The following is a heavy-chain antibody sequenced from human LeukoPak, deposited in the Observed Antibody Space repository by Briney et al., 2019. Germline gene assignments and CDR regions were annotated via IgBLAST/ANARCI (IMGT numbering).Heavy chain of an antibody. CDR3: ARLRWPTREYYFDY. CDR2: IYPGNSDT. Sequence: GESLKISCKGSGSTFTIYWIGWVRQMPGKGLEWMGIIYPGNSDTRYSPSFQGQVTISADKSISTAYLQWSSLTASDTAMYYCARLRWPTREYYFDYWGQGTLVTVSS. V-gene: IGHV5-51*01. D-gene: IGHD3-16*02. J-gene: IGHJ4*02. CDR1: GSTFTIYW.